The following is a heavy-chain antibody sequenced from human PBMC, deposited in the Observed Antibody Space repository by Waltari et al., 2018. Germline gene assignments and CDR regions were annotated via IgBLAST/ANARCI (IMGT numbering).Heavy chain of an antibody. Sequence: QVQLQESGPGLVKPSETLSLTCTVSGGSISSYYWSWIRQSPGKGLEWIGSIYYSGRRSTSYNPSLTSRVTLSVDTAKNQVSLKLTSLTAADTAIYYCARGMSGSYHTPFQHWGQGTLVTVSS. CDR3: ARGMSGSYHTPFQH. D-gene: IGHD1-26*01. CDR1: GGSISSYY. CDR2: IYYSGRRST. J-gene: IGHJ1*01. V-gene: IGHV4-59*01.